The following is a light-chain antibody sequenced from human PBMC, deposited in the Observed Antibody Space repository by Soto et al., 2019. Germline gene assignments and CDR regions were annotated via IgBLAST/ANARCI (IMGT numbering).Light chain of an antibody. CDR3: QQYSVSRLT. CDR1: EIITTRF. Sequence: EIVLTQSPGTLSLSPGERAPLSCRASEIITTRFIAWYQQKRGQAPRLVTWGASRWATGIPDRFRGSGSGTDYTLTGSRLGPEVFGVYCCQQYSVSRLTVGQGTRVEIK. V-gene: IGKV3-20*01. CDR2: GAS. J-gene: IGKJ1*01.